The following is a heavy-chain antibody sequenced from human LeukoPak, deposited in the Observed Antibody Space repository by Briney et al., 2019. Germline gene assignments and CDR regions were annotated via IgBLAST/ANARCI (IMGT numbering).Heavy chain of an antibody. CDR1: GGSISSSSYY. V-gene: IGHV4-39*01. CDR2: IYYSGST. J-gene: IGHJ4*02. D-gene: IGHD5-12*01. Sequence: NPSETLSLACTVSGGSISSSSYYWGWIRQPPGKGLEWIGSIYYSGSTYYNPSLKSRVTISVEPSKNQFSLKLSSVTAADTAVYYCARGAYSGYAGNFPFDYWGQGTLVTVSS. CDR3: ARGAYSGYAGNFPFDY.